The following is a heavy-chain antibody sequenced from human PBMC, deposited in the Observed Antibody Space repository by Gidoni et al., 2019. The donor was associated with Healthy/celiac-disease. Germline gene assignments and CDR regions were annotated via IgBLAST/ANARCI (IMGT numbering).Heavy chain of an antibody. CDR2: ISGSGGST. CDR3: AKSVEMATIYYYYYYGMDV. J-gene: IGHJ6*02. Sequence: EVQLLESGGGLVQPGGSLSLSCAASGFTFSTYAMSWVRQAPGKGLEWVSAISGSGGSTYYADSVKGRFTISRDNSKNTLYLQMNSLRAEDTAVYYCAKSVEMATIYYYYYYGMDVWGQGTTVTVSS. CDR1: GFTFSTYA. D-gene: IGHD5-12*01. V-gene: IGHV3-23*01.